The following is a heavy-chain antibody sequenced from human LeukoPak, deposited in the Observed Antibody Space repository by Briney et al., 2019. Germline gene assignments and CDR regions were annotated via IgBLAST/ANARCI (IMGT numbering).Heavy chain of an antibody. V-gene: IGHV3-53*01. CDR2: IYSGGST. D-gene: IGHD5-18*01. Sequence: PGGSLRLSCAASGFTVSSNYMSWVRQAPGKGLEWDSVIYSGGSTYYADSVKGRFTISRDNSKNTLYLQMNSLRAEDTAVYYCARSDTAMVTFDYWGQGTLVTVSS. CDR1: GFTVSSNY. CDR3: ARSDTAMVTFDY. J-gene: IGHJ4*02.